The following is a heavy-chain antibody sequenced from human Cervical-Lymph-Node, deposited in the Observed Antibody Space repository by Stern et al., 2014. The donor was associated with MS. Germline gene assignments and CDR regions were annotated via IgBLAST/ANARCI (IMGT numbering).Heavy chain of an antibody. Sequence: VQLVQSGGGVVQPGRSLRISCAVSVFSFSSYAMHWVRQAPGKGLEWVAVISYDGRNKYYADSVKGRFTISRDNSKNTLYLQMDSLRTEDTSVYYCASPPPFDFWGQGTLVTVSS. V-gene: IGHV3-30*14. CDR3: ASPPPFDF. J-gene: IGHJ4*02. CDR1: VFSFSSYA. CDR2: ISYDGRNK.